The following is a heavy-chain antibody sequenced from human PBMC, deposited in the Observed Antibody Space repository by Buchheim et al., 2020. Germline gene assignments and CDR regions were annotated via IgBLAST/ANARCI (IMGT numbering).Heavy chain of an antibody. CDR3: ARDRDGYNLVGWFDP. Sequence: QVQLVESGGGVVQPGRSLRLSCAASGFTFSSYAMHWVRQAPGKGLEWVAVIPYDGSNKYYADSVKGRFTISRDNSKNTLYLQMNSLRAEDTAVYYCARDRDGYNLVGWFDPWGQGTL. CDR1: GFTFSSYA. J-gene: IGHJ5*02. D-gene: IGHD5-24*01. CDR2: IPYDGSNK. V-gene: IGHV3-30-3*01.